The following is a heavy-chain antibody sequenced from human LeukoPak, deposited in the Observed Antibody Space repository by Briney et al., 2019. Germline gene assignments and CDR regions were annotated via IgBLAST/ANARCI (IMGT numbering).Heavy chain of an antibody. J-gene: IGHJ4*02. CDR3: GGKGY. Sequence: GGSLRLSCAVSGSRFSSDWRNWVRQAPGKGLEWVGNIKQDENKNYYLYSVKGQFTISSETAKNSLYLQMHSLRVEDTAVYYCGGKGYWGQGTLVTVSS. CDR2: IKQDENKN. D-gene: IGHD1-1*01. CDR1: GSRFSSDW. V-gene: IGHV3-7*05.